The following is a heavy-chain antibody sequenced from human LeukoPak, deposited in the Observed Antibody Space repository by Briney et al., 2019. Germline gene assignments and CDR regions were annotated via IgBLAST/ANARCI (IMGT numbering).Heavy chain of an antibody. V-gene: IGHV3-7*01. CDR3: ARDQWGCSGGSCYPWLYYYYGMDV. J-gene: IGHJ6*02. CDR2: IKQDGSEK. CDR1: GFSISSYW. Sequence: GGSLRLSCAASGFSISSYWMSWVRQAPGKGLEWVANIKQDGSEKYYVDSVKGRFTISRDNAKNSLYLQMNSLRAEDTAVYYCARDQWGCSGGSCYPWLYYYYGMDVWGQGTTVTVSS. D-gene: IGHD2-15*01.